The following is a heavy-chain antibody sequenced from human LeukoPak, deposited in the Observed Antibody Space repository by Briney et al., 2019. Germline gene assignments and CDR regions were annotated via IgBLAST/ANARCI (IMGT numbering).Heavy chain of an antibody. J-gene: IGHJ6*02. Sequence: GGSLRLSRAASGFTFSSYGMHWVRQAPGKGLEWVAVIWYDGSNKYYADSVKGRFTISRDNSKNTLYLQMNSLRAEDTAVYYCARAGPSYYYGMDVWGQGTTVTVSS. CDR2: IWYDGSNK. CDR3: ARAGPSYYYGMDV. CDR1: GFTFSSYG. V-gene: IGHV3-33*01. D-gene: IGHD1-14*01.